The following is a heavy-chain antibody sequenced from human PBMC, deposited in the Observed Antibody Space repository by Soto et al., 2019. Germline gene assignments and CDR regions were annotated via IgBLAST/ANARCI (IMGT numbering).Heavy chain of an antibody. CDR3: AKGPAGSYYYMDS. Sequence: EVQLVESGGGLVQPGRSLRLSCAASGFTFNDYVIYWVRQGPGKGLEWVSGINWNSGDIGYADSVKGRFTISRDKAKNSLYLQMNGLSSVDTALYDSAKGPAGSYYYMDSWGKGITVTVSS. J-gene: IGHJ6*03. D-gene: IGHD6-13*01. CDR1: GFTFNDYV. CDR2: INWNSGDI. V-gene: IGHV3-9*01.